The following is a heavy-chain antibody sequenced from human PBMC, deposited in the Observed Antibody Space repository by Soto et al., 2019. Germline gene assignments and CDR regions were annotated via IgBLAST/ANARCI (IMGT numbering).Heavy chain of an antibody. CDR1: GGTFSSYA. V-gene: IGHV1-69*05. CDR2: IIPIFGTA. J-gene: IGHJ3*02. D-gene: IGHD2-2*01. CDR3: ARGRDIVVVPAASDAFDI. Sequence: SVKVSCKASGGTFSSYAISWVRQAPGQGLEWMGGIIPIFGTANYAQKLQGRVTMTTDTSTSTAYMELRSLRSDDTAVYYCARGRDIVVVPAASDAFDIWGQGTMVTVSS.